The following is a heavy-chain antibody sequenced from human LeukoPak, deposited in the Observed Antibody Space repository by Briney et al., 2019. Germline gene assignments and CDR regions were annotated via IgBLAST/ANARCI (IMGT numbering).Heavy chain of an antibody. V-gene: IGHV4-39*07. CDR2: IYYSGNT. CDR1: GDSIISGTYY. J-gene: IGHJ6*03. D-gene: IGHD6-6*01. Sequence: PSETLSLTCSVSGDSIISGTYYWGWIRQPPERGLEWIGNIYYSGNTNYNPSLKSRVTISADTSKNQFSLKMTSVTAADTAVYYCATEYTSSPPYYMDVWGKGTTVTVSS. CDR3: ATEYTSSPPYYMDV.